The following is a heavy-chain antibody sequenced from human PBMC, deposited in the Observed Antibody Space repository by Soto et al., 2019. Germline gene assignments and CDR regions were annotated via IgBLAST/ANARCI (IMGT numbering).Heavy chain of an antibody. Sequence: QVQLVESGGGVVQPGRSLRLSCAASGFTFSSNGMHWVRQAPGKGLEWVAVMSSDGYSKDDADSVKGRFTISRDNSKNTLYLQMNSLRAEDTAVYYCAKGSGSAWYFDLWGRGTLVTVSS. CDR2: MSSDGYSK. D-gene: IGHD5-12*01. V-gene: IGHV3-30*18. CDR3: AKGSGSAWYFDL. J-gene: IGHJ2*01. CDR1: GFTFSSNG.